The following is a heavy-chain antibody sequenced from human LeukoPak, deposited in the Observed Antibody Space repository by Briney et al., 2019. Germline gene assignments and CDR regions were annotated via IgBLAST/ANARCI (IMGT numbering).Heavy chain of an antibody. CDR2: IYYSGST. J-gene: IGHJ3*02. CDR3: ARAASPPIVVAGLDAFDI. CDR1: GGSISSSSYY. D-gene: IGHD6-19*01. Sequence: SETLSLTCTVSGGSISSSSYYWGWIRQPPGKGLEWIGSIYYSGSTYYNPSLKSRVTISVDTSKNQFSLKLSSVTAADTAVYYCARAASPPIVVAGLDAFDIWGQGTMVTVSS. V-gene: IGHV4-39*07.